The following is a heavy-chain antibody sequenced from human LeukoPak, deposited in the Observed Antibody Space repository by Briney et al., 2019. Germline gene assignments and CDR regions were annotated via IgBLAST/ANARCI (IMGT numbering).Heavy chain of an antibody. D-gene: IGHD4-17*01. CDR2: IYHSGST. Sequence: PSETLSLTCAVSGGSISSGGYSWSWIRQPPGKGLEWIGYIYHSGSTYYNPSLKSRVTISVDRSKNQFSLKLSSVTAADTAVYYCARADGDYGSYYGMDVWGQGTTVTVFS. J-gene: IGHJ6*02. V-gene: IGHV4-30-2*01. CDR3: ARADGDYGSYYGMDV. CDR1: GGSISSGGYS.